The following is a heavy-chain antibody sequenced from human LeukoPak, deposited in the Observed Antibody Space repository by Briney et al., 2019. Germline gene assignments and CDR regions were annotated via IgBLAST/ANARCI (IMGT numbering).Heavy chain of an antibody. CDR1: GGTFSSYA. D-gene: IGHD5-18*01. Sequence: GSSVKVSCKASGGTFSSYAISWVRQAPGQGLEWMGGIIPIFGTANYAQKFQGRVTITTDESTSTAYMELSSLRSEDTAVYYCAREYSYGYAFDIWGQGTMVTVSS. V-gene: IGHV1-69*05. CDR3: AREYSYGYAFDI. J-gene: IGHJ3*02. CDR2: IIPIFGTA.